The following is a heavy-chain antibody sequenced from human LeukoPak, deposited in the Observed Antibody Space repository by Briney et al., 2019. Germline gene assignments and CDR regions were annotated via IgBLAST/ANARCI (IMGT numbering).Heavy chain of an antibody. V-gene: IGHV2-5*01. Sequence: SGPTLVKPTQTLTLTCTFSGFSLSTSGVGVGWIRRPPGKALEWLALIHWNDDKRYSPSLKSRLTITKDTSKNQVVLTMTNMDPVDTATYYCAHRRASMVRGVIPPSPFDYWGQGTLVTVSS. J-gene: IGHJ4*02. D-gene: IGHD3-10*01. CDR2: IHWNDDK. CDR1: GFSLSTSGVG. CDR3: AHRRASMVRGVIPPSPFDY.